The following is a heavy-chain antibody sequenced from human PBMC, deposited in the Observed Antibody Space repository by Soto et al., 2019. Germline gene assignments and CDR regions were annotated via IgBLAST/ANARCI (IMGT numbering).Heavy chain of an antibody. CDR2: ISGSGGST. Sequence: GGSLRLSCAASGFTFSSYAMSWVRQAPGKGLEWVSAISGSGGSTYYADSVKGRFTISRDNSKNTLYLQMNSLRAEDTAVYYCASHSNYYDSSGYPIAPNWGQGTLVTVSS. CDR3: ASHSNYYDSSGYPIAPN. D-gene: IGHD3-22*01. J-gene: IGHJ4*02. CDR1: GFTFSSYA. V-gene: IGHV3-23*01.